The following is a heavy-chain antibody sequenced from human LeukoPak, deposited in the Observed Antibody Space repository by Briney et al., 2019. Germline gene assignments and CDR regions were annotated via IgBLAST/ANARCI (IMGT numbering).Heavy chain of an antibody. CDR2: INHSGST. J-gene: IGHJ4*02. Sequence: SETLSLTCAVYGGSFSGYYWSWIRQPPGKGLEWIGEINHSGSTNYNPSLKSRVTISVDTSKNQFSLKLTSVTAADTAVYFCFADRGGDQGDSWGQGTLVTVSS. D-gene: IGHD3-16*01. V-gene: IGHV4-34*03. CDR3: FADRGGDQGDS. CDR1: GGSFSGYY.